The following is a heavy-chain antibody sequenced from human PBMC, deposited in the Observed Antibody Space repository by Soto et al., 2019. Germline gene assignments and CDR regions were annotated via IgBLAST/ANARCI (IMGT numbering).Heavy chain of an antibody. V-gene: IGHV3-33*01. J-gene: IGHJ4*02. Sequence: QVQLVESGGGVVQPGRSLRLSCAASGFTFSSYGMHWVRQAPGKGLESVAVIWYDGSNKYYADSVKGRFTISRDNSKNTLYLQMNSLRAEDTAVYYCAREAGTKYFDYWGQGTLVTVSS. CDR1: GFTFSSYG. CDR2: IWYDGSNK. D-gene: IGHD1-7*01. CDR3: AREAGTKYFDY.